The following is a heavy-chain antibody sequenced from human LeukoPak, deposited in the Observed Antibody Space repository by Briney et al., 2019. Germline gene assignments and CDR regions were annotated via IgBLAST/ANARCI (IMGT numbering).Heavy chain of an antibody. CDR3: ARVRGLRYDYVWGSYRSRDAFDI. CDR1: SYSINSGYY. Sequence: SETLSLTCTVSSYSINSGYYWSWIRQPPGKGLEWIGYIYYSGSTNYNPSLKSRVTISVDTSKNQFSLKLSSVTAADTAVYYCARVRGLRYDYVWGSYRSRDAFDIWGQGTMVTVSS. J-gene: IGHJ3*02. V-gene: IGHV4-59*01. CDR2: IYYSGST. D-gene: IGHD3-16*02.